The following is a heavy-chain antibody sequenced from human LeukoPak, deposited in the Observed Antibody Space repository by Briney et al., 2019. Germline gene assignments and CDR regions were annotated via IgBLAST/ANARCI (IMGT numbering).Heavy chain of an antibody. Sequence: ASVKVSCKASGYTFTSYDINWVRQATGQGLEWMGWMNPNSGNTGYAQKFQGRVTMTRNTSISTAYMELSSLRSEDTAVYYCARGFHRTSSILLWFGELSSYYFDYWGQGTLVTVSS. J-gene: IGHJ4*02. V-gene: IGHV1-8*01. CDR3: ARGFHRTSSILLWFGELSSYYFDY. CDR1: GYTFTSYD. CDR2: MNPNSGNT. D-gene: IGHD3-10*01.